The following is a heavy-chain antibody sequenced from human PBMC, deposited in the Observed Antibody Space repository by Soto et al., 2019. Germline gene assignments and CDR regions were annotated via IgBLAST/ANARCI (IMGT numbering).Heavy chain of an antibody. CDR3: ARRAGYYDFWSGSPDDY. CDR2: INHSGTT. Sequence: SETLSLTCAVYGGSFSCYYWSWIRQPPGKGLEWMVEINHSGTTNYNPSLKSRVTISVDTSKNQFSLKLSSVTAADTAVYYCARRAGYYDFWSGSPDDYGGQKTLVPVSS. CDR1: GGSFSCYY. J-gene: IGHJ4*02. D-gene: IGHD3-3*01. V-gene: IGHV4-34*01.